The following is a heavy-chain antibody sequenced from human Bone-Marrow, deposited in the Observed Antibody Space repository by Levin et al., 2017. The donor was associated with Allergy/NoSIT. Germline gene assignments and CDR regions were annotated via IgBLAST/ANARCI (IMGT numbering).Heavy chain of an antibody. CDR3: ARDRVTMVRGVSY. CDR2: ISSSGSTI. V-gene: IGHV3-11*01. CDR1: GFTFSDYY. Sequence: SCAASGFTFSDYYMSWIRQAPGKGLEWVSYISSSGSTIYYADSVKGRFTISRDNAKNSLYLQMNSLRAEDTAVYYCARDRVTMVRGVSYWGQGTLVTVSS. D-gene: IGHD3-10*01. J-gene: IGHJ4*02.